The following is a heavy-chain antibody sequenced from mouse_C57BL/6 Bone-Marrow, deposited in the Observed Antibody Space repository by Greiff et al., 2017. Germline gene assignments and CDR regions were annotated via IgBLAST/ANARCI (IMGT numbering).Heavy chain of an antibody. CDR2: IDPENGDT. Sequence: VQLQQSGAELVRPGASVKLSCTASGFNIKDDYMHWVKQRPEQGLEWIGWIDPENGDTEYASKFQGKATITADTSSNTAYLQLSSLTSEDTAVYYCTTGDGDSYFDYGGQGTTLTVSS. CDR3: TTGDGDSYFDY. V-gene: IGHV14-4*01. CDR1: GFNIKDDY. D-gene: IGHD2-13*01. J-gene: IGHJ2*01.